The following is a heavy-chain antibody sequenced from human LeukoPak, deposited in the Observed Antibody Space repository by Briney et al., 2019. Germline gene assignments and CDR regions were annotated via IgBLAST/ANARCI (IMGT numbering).Heavy chain of an antibody. CDR1: GYTFTGYY. CDR3: ARGSHSPMITFGGVIVYYYYYYMDV. D-gene: IGHD3-16*02. CDR2: MNPNSGNT. J-gene: IGHJ6*03. Sequence: ASVKVSCKASGYTFTGYYMHWVRQAPGQGLEWMGWMNPNSGNTGYAQKFQGRVTITRNTSISTAYMELSSLRSEDTAVYYCARGSHSPMITFGGVIVYYYYYYMDVWGKGTTVTVSS. V-gene: IGHV1-8*03.